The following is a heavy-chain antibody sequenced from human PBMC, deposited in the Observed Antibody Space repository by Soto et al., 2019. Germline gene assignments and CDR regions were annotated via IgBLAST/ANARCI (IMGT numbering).Heavy chain of an antibody. V-gene: IGHV4-34*01. Sequence: ETLSWPSDVYGGSFSAHYWSWLRLPPGERLEWSWKTNHSVSTNYNPSHKNRVTISVDTPKNQFSLKLSSVTAADTDRYYCRREIAARLFDYWGQVSLVTIAS. CDR1: GGSFSAHY. CDR3: RREIAARLFDY. CDR2: TNHSVST. J-gene: IGHJ4*02. D-gene: IGHD6-25*01.